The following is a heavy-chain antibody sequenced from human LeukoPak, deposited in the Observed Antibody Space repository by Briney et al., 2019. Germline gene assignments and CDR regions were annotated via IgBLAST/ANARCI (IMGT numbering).Heavy chain of an antibody. CDR1: GFTFSSYA. CDR3: ANGIAVAGLTEVYYYYGMDV. D-gene: IGHD6-19*01. V-gene: IGHV3-23*01. J-gene: IGHJ6*02. CDR2: ISGSGGST. Sequence: GGSPRLSCAASGFTFSSYAMSWVRQAPGKGLEWVSAISGSGGSTYYADSVKGRFTISRDNSKNTLYLQMNSLRAEDTAVYYCANGIAVAGLTEVYYYYGMDVWGQGTTVTVSS.